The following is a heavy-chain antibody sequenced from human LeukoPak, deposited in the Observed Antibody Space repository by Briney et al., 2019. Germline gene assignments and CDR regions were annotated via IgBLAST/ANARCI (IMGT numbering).Heavy chain of an antibody. V-gene: IGHV3-30*04. Sequence: GGSLRLSCVASGFTFSSYAMHWVRQAPGKGLEWVAVISYDGSNKYYADSVKGRFTISRDNSKNTLYLQMNSLRAEDTAVYYCVMDYYYYMDVWGKGTTVTVSS. J-gene: IGHJ6*03. D-gene: IGHD3-10*01. CDR2: ISYDGSNK. CDR3: VMDYYYYMDV. CDR1: GFTFSSYA.